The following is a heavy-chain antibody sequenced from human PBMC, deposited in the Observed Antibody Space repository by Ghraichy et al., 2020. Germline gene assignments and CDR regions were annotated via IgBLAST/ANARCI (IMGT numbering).Heavy chain of an antibody. J-gene: IGHJ4*02. CDR1: GLTFSSYW. V-gene: IGHV3-74*01. D-gene: IGHD1-26*01. CDR3: STSPRADLGNY. CDR2: IKTDGSTT. Sequence: GGSLRLSCAASGLTFSSYWMHWVRQAPGKGLEWVSHIKTDGSTTNYADSVRGRFTISRDNAQNTLYLQMNSLRADDTAAYYCSTSPRADLGNYWGQGTLVTVS.